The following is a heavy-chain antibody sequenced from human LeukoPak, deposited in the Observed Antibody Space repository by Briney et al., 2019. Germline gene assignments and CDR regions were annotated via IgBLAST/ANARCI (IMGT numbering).Heavy chain of an antibody. CDR1: GFTFNNYA. V-gene: IGHV3-23*01. D-gene: IGHD2-2*01. CDR3: AKGVDGYCSSDSCYAYDC. Sequence: GGSLRLSCAASGFTFNNYAMSRVRQAPGKGLEWVSGLGGSGGSINYADSVKGRFTISRDNSKNTLYLQMNSLRAEGTAVYWCAKGVDGYCSSDSCYAYDCWGQGTLVTVSS. CDR2: LGGSGGSI. J-gene: IGHJ4*02.